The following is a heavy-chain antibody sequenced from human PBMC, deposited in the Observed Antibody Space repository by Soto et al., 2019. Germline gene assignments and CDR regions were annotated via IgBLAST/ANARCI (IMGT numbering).Heavy chain of an antibody. CDR2: INHSGST. CDR1: GGSFSGYY. Sequence: PSETLSLTCAVYGGSFSGYYWTWIRQPPGTGLEWIGEINHSGSTNYNPSLKSRVTISVDTSKNQFSLRSLTSDDTAVYYCARQPRFYYDSSGQSAWFDPWGQGTLVTVSS. J-gene: IGHJ5*02. CDR3: ARQPRFYYDSSGQSAWFDP. D-gene: IGHD3-22*01. V-gene: IGHV4-34*01.